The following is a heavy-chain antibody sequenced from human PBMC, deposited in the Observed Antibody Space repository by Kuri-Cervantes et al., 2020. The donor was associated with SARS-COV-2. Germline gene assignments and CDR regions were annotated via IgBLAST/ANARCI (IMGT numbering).Heavy chain of an antibody. D-gene: IGHD4-17*01. Sequence: SAKVSCKASRGTFSSYAISWVRQAPGQGLEWMGGIIPIFGTANYAQKFQGRDTITADESTRTAYMELSSLRSEDTAVYYCARDRHDYGYYFAPNRYYYYYSMDVWGQGTTVTVSS. V-gene: IGHV1-69*13. CDR1: RGTFSSYA. CDR3: ARDRHDYGYYFAPNRYYYYYSMDV. CDR2: IIPIFGTA. J-gene: IGHJ6*02.